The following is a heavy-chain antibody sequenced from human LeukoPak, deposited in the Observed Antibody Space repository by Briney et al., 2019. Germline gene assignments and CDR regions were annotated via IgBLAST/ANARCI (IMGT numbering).Heavy chain of an antibody. J-gene: IGHJ4*02. D-gene: IGHD2-2*01. V-gene: IGHV4-30-4*08. Sequence: SETLSLTCTVSGGSISSGDYYWSWIRQPPGKGLEWIGYIYYSGSTYYNPSLKSRTTISVDTSKNQFSLKLSSVTAADTAVYYCARGPRYCSSTSCCRPYYFDYWGQGTLVTVSS. CDR1: GGSISSGDYY. CDR3: ARGPRYCSSTSCCRPYYFDY. CDR2: IYYSGST.